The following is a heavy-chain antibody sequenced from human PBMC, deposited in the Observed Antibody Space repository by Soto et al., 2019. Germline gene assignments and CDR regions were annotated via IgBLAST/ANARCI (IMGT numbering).Heavy chain of an antibody. CDR1: GFTFDDYA. CDR2: ISWNSGSI. CDR3: AKDKAAGPKGEFDY. J-gene: IGHJ4*02. D-gene: IGHD6-13*01. Sequence: EVQLVESGGGLVQPGRSLRLSCAASGFTFDDYAMHWVRQAPGKGLEWVSGISWNSGSIGYADSVKGRFTISRDNAKNSLYLQMNSLRAEDTALYYCAKDKAAGPKGEFDYWGQGTLVTVSS. V-gene: IGHV3-9*01.